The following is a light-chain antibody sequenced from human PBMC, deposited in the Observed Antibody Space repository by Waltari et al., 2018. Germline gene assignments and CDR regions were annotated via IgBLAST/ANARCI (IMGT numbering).Light chain of an antibody. CDR2: DAF. J-gene: IGKJ2*01. V-gene: IGKV3-15*01. CDR3: QHYLNFPHT. CDR1: QNIRTY. Sequence: ILMTQSPATLAVSPGERVTLSCRASQNIRTYLVWYQQKPGQSPRLLIYDAFIRATVIPARFSGSGSGTEFTLTISSLQSEDFAVYYCQHYLNFPHTFGPGTKLEIK.